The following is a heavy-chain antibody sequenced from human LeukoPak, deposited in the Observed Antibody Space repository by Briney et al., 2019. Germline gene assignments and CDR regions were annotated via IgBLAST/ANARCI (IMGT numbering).Heavy chain of an antibody. CDR3: ARFVGHYYYYYGMDV. V-gene: IGHV4-34*01. Sequence: KPSETLSLTCAIYGGSFSGYYWSWIRQPPGKGLEWIGEINHSGSTNYNPSLKSRVTISVDTSKNQFSLKLSSVTAADTAVYYCARFVGHYYYYYGMDVWGQGTTVTVSS. CDR1: GGSFSGYY. J-gene: IGHJ6*02. CDR2: INHSGST.